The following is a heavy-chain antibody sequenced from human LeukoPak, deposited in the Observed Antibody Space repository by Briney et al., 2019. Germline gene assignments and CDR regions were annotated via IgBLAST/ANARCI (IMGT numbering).Heavy chain of an antibody. J-gene: IGHJ4*02. CDR3: ARAEYYYDSSGYSYYFDY. CDR2: ISYDGSNK. CDR1: GFTFSSYA. V-gene: IGHV3-30*04. D-gene: IGHD3-22*01. Sequence: GSLRLSCAASGFTFSSYAMHWVRQAPGKGLEWVAVISYDGSNKYYADSVKGRFTISRDNSKNTLYLQMNSLRAEDTAVYYCARAEYYYDSSGYSYYFDYWGQGTLVTVSS.